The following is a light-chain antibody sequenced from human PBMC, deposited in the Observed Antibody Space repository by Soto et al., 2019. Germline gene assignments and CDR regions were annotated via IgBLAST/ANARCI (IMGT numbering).Light chain of an antibody. J-gene: IGKJ2*01. CDR2: GAS. Sequence: IVLTQSPGTLSLSPGERATLSCRASQSVSSSYLAWYQHKPGQAPRLLIYGASSRATGIPDRFSGSGSGTDFTLTISRLEPEEFAVYYCQQYGSSPHTFGQGTKLETK. CDR1: QSVSSSY. V-gene: IGKV3-20*01. CDR3: QQYGSSPHT.